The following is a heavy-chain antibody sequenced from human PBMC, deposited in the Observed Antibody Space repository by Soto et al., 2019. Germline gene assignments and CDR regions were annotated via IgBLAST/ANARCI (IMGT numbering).Heavy chain of an antibody. Sequence: QITLKESGPTLVKPTQTLTLTCTFSGFSLTTSGVGGGWIRQPPGKALEWLALIYWDDDKRYRPSLKRRLTIPKDTSKNQVVLTMTNMGPVDTATYYCAKGYISSLYENNWFDPWGQGILVTVS. CDR3: AKGYISSLYENNWFDP. CDR1: GFSLTTSGVG. CDR2: IYWDDDK. J-gene: IGHJ5*02. D-gene: IGHD6-13*01. V-gene: IGHV2-5*02.